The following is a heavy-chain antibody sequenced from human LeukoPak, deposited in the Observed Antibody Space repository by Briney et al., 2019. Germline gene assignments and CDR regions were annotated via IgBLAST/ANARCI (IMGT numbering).Heavy chain of an antibody. J-gene: IGHJ3*02. V-gene: IGHV3-53*04. CDR1: GFTVSSNY. CDR2: IYSGGST. CDR3: AREAYDAFDI. Sequence: GGSLRLSCAASGFTVSSNYMSWARQAPGKGLEWVSVIYSGGSTYYADSVEGRFTISRHNSKNTLYLQMNSLRAEGTAVYYCAREAYDAFDIWGQGTMVTVSS.